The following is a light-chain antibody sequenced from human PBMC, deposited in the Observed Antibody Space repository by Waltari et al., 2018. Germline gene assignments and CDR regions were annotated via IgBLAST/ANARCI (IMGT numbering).Light chain of an antibody. CDR2: GNT. CDR3: QSYDSSLGGSV. CDR1: NSNIGAGYD. J-gene: IGLJ2*01. V-gene: IGLV1-40*01. Sequence: QSVLTQPPSVSGAPGQRVTISCTGTNSNIGAGYDVNWYQQLPGEAPKLLISGNTHRPSGVPDRVSGSKSGASASLAITGLQAEDEADYYCQSYDSSLGGSVFGGGTKLTVL.